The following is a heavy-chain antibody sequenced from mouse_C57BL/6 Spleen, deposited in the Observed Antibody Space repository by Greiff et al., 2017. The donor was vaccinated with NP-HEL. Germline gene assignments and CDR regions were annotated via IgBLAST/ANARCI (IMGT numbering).Heavy chain of an antibody. D-gene: IGHD2-5*01. CDR3: ASAYYSNSFAY. CDR1: GYAFSSSW. Sequence: QVQLQQSGPELVKPGASVKISCKASGYAFSSSWMNWVKQRPGKGLEWIGRIYPGDGDTNYNGKFKGKATLTADKSSSTAYMQLSSLTSEDSAVYFCASAYYSNSFAYWGQGTLVTVSA. J-gene: IGHJ3*01. CDR2: IYPGDGDT. V-gene: IGHV1-82*01.